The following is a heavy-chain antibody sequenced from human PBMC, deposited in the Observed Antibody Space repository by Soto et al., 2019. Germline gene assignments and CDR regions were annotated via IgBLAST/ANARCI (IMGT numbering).Heavy chain of an antibody. Sequence: ASVKVSCEASGYSFTDYHIHWVRQAPGQGLEWLGRINPKSGGTSTAQKFQGWVTMTTDTSISTASMELTRLTSDDTAIYYCARGDSTDCSNGVCSFFYNHDMDVWGQRPTVPVS. J-gene: IGHJ6*02. CDR2: INPKSGGT. CDR3: ARGDSTDCSNGVCSFFYNHDMDV. CDR1: GYSFTDYH. V-gene: IGHV1-2*04. D-gene: IGHD2-8*01.